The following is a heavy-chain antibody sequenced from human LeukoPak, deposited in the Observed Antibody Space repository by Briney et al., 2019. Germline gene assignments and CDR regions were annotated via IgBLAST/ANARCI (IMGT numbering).Heavy chain of an antibody. D-gene: IGHD3-10*01. Sequence: SETLSLTCTVSGGSISSYYWSWIRQPAGKGLEWIGRIYTSGSTNYNPSLKSRVTMSVDTSKNQFSLKLSSVTAADTAVYYCAREAYYYGSGSYYSQSRYYYYGMDVWGQGTTVTVSS. V-gene: IGHV4-4*07. CDR3: AREAYYYGSGSYYSQSRYYYYGMDV. CDR2: IYTSGST. J-gene: IGHJ6*02. CDR1: GGSISSYY.